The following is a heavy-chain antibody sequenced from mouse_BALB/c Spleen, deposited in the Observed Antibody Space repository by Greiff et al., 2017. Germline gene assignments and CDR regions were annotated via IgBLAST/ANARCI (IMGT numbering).Heavy chain of an antibody. J-gene: IGHJ4*01. CDR1: GFSLTSYG. V-gene: IGHV2-2*02. CDR2: IWSGGST. Sequence: VQLQQSGPGLVQPSQSLSITCTVSGFSLTSYGVHWVRQSPGKGLEWLGVIWSGGSTDYNAAFISRLSISKDNSKSQVFFKMNSLQANDTAIYYCASYTMITTGYAMDYWGQGTSVTVSS. D-gene: IGHD2-4*01. CDR3: ASYTMITTGYAMDY.